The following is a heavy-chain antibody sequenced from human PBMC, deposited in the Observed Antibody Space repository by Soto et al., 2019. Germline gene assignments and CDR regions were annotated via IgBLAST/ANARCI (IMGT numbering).Heavy chain of an antibody. CDR1: GFTFSSYS. V-gene: IGHV3-21*01. J-gene: IGHJ4*02. CDR3: ARVYGVVLEGYYFDY. CDR2: ISSSSSYI. D-gene: IGHD3-3*01. Sequence: GGSLRLSCAASGFTFSSYSMNWVRQAPGKGLEWVSSISSSSSYIYYADSVKGRFTISRDNAKNSLYLQMNSLRAEDTAVYYCARVYGVVLEGYYFDYWGQGTLVTVSS.